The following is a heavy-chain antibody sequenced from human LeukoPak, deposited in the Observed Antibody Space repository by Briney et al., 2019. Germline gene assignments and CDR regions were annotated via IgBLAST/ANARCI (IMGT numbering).Heavy chain of an antibody. CDR3: ARSGYSYGDDY. V-gene: IGHV1-18*04. D-gene: IGHD5-18*01. J-gene: IGHJ4*02. CDR1: GYNLTVYY. Sequence: ASVKVSCKASGYNLTVYYMFWVRQAPGQGLEWMGWISAYNDNIHYAQKLQGRVTMTTDTSASTAYMELRSLRSDDTAVYYCARSGYSYGDDYWGQGTLVTVSS. CDR2: ISAYNDNI.